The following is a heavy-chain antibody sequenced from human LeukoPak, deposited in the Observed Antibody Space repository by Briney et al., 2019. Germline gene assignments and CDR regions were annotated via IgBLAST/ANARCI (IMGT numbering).Heavy chain of an antibody. V-gene: IGHV1-8*01. J-gene: IGHJ6*03. CDR3: ARLIPAAGTYYYYYYMDV. CDR1: DYTFTSYD. Sequence: GASVKVSCKASDYTFTSYDINWVRQATGQGLEWMGWMNPNSGNTDYAQKFQGRVTMTRNTSVSTAYMELSSPRSEDTAVYYCARLIPAAGTYYYYYYMDVWGEGTTVTISS. D-gene: IGHD6-13*01. CDR2: MNPNSGNT.